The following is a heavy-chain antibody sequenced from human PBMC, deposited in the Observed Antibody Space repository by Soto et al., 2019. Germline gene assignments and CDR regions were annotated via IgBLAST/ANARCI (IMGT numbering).Heavy chain of an antibody. D-gene: IGHD2-2*01. CDR2: IYPGDSDT. CDR3: ARLRIHCTSPSCYFES. Sequence: XESLKVCCQSSGNSCISYWIGLVRQTPGKGLEWMGIIYPGDSDTRYSPSFQGQVTISADKFSNTAYLHWGGLKASDTAIYYCARLRIHCTSPSCYFESWGQGTLVTVPS. J-gene: IGHJ4*02. V-gene: IGHV5-51*01. CDR1: GNSCISYW.